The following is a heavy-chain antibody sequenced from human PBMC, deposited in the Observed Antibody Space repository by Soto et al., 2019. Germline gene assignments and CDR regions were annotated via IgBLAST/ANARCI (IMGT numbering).Heavy chain of an antibody. V-gene: IGHV3-21*01. J-gene: IGHJ4*02. CDR3: ARDPVYSSSWPIDY. D-gene: IGHD6-13*01. CDR2: ISSSSSYI. Sequence: GGSLRLSCAASGFTFSSYSMNWVRQAPGKGLEWVSSISSSSSYIYYADSVKGRFTMSRDNAKNSLYLQMNSLRAEDTAVYYCARDPVYSSSWPIDYWGQGTLVTVSS. CDR1: GFTFSSYS.